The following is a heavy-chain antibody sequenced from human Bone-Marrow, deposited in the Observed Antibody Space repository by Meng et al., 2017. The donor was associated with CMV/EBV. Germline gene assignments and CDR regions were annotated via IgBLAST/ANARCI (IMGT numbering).Heavy chain of an antibody. D-gene: IGHD3-10*01. CDR3: ARRGSIDY. CDR2: ISSSSSYI. Sequence: GESLKISCAASGFTFSSYSMNWVRQAPGKGLEWVSSISSSSSYIYYADSVKGRFTISRDNAKNSLYLQMNSLRAEDTAVYYCARRGSIDYWGQGTRVTVSS. J-gene: IGHJ4*02. CDR1: GFTFSSYS. V-gene: IGHV3-21*01.